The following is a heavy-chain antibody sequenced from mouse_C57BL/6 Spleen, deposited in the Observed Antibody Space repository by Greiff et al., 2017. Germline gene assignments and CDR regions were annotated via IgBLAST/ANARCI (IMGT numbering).Heavy chain of an antibody. J-gene: IGHJ1*03. CDR1: GYTFTSYW. CDR3: ARRGGISYFDV. CDR2: IYPSDSET. Sequence: VQLQQPGAELVRPGSSVKLSCKASGYTFTSYWMDWVKQRPGQGLEWIGNIYPSDSETHYNQKFKDKATLTVDKSSSTAYMQLSSLTSEDSAVYYCARRGGISYFDVWGTGTTVTVSS. V-gene: IGHV1-61*01.